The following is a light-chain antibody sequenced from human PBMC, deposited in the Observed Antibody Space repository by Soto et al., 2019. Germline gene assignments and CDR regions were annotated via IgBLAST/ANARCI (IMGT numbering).Light chain of an antibody. CDR3: QQYNSYPRT. CDR2: DAS. J-gene: IGKJ1*01. CDR1: QRISSW. Sequence: DIRMTQSPSTLSASVGDRVTITCRASQRISSWLAWYQQKPGKGPKVLIYDASSLESGVPSRFSGSGSGKEFTLTISNLQPDDFATYYCQQYNSYPRTFGQGTKVEIK. V-gene: IGKV1-5*01.